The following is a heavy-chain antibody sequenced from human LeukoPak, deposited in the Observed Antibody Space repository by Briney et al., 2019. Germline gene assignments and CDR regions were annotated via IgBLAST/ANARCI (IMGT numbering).Heavy chain of an antibody. CDR1: GYTFTGYY. J-gene: IGHJ4*02. D-gene: IGHD6-19*01. CDR2: INPNSGGT. Sequence: ASVKVSCKASGYTFTGYYMHWVRQAPGQGLEWIGWINPNSGGTNYAQKFQGRVTMTRDTSISTAYMELSRLRSDDTAVYYCARDRTRTGYSSGWYHDYWGQGTLVTVSS. V-gene: IGHV1-2*02. CDR3: ARDRTRTGYSSGWYHDY.